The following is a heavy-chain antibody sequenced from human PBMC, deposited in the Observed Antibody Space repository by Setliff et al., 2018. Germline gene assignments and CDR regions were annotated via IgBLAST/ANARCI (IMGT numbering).Heavy chain of an antibody. CDR2: INHSGGI. J-gene: IGHJ5*01. Sequence: SETLSLTCAVYGGSFSGFYWPWIRQSPGKGLEWIGEINHSGGIDYNPSLKSRVTISVDTSKNQFSLKLMSVTAADTAVYYCATMRNYYETGNYYSSRWFDSWGQGTLVTVS. V-gene: IGHV4-34*01. CDR3: ATMRNYYETGNYYSSRWFDS. D-gene: IGHD3-22*01. CDR1: GGSFSGFY.